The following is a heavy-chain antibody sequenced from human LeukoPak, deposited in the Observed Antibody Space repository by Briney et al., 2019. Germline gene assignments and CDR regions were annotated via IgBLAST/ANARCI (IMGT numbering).Heavy chain of an antibody. J-gene: IGHJ4*02. CDR2: IYPGNSDT. CDR1: RDRFTPYW. V-gene: IGHV5-51*01. CDR3: ARRKAVARISYFDS. Sequence: GESRKISCEGSRDRFTPYWITWVRQKPGKGLEWMGIIYPGNSDTKYSPSFQGQITISADKSINTAYLQWSSLEASDTAMYYCARRKAVARISYFDSWGQGTLVTVSS. D-gene: IGHD6-19*01.